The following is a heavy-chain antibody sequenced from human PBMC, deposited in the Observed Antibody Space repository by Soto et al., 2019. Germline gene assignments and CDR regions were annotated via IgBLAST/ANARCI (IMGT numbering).Heavy chain of an antibody. V-gene: IGHV1-69*13. CDR2: IIPIFGTA. J-gene: IGHJ6*02. CDR3: ARVSYDFWSGYNPSYYYGMDV. CDR1: GGTFSSYA. Sequence: GASGKVSCKASGGTFSSYAISWVRQAPGQGLEWMGGIIPIFGTANYAQKFQGRVTITADESTSTAYMELSGLRSEDTAVYYCARVSYDFWSGYNPSYYYGMDVWGQGTTVTVSS. D-gene: IGHD3-3*01.